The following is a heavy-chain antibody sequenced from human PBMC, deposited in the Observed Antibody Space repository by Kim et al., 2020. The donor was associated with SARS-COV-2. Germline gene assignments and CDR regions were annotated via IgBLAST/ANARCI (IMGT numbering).Heavy chain of an antibody. V-gene: IGHV3-23*01. Sequence: PGGSLRLSCAASGFTFSNYAMSWVRQAPGKGLEWVSATSGGGVSTYYADSVKGRFTISRDNSKNTLYLQMNSLRAEDTALYYCAKDHGPCRGDTCYRDDYWGQGTLVTVSS. D-gene: IGHD2-15*01. CDR2: TSGGGVST. CDR3: AKDHGPCRGDTCYRDDY. CDR1: GFTFSNYA. J-gene: IGHJ4*02.